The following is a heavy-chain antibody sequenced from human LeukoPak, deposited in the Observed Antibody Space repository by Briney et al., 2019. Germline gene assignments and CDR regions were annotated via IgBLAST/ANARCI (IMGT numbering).Heavy chain of an antibody. V-gene: IGHV4-59*01. Sequence: PSETLSLTCTVSGGSISSYYWSWIRQPPGKGLEWIGYIYYSGSTNYNPPLKSRVTISVDTSKNQFSLKLSSVTAADTAVYYCARDTYYYDSSGYYRVFDYWGQGTLVTVSS. D-gene: IGHD3-22*01. CDR1: GGSISSYY. CDR3: ARDTYYYDSSGYYRVFDY. J-gene: IGHJ4*02. CDR2: IYYSGST.